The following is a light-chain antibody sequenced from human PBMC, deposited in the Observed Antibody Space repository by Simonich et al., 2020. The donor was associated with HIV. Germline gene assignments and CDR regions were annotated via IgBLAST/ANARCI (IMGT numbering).Light chain of an antibody. J-gene: IGKJ1*01. CDR1: QSVLYSSNNKNY. CDR2: CAS. Sequence: DIVMTQSPDSLAVSLGERATINCKSSQSVLYSSNNKNYLAWYQQKAGQPPKLLIYCASTRESGVPDRFSCSGSGTDFTLTIRGLQAEDVAVYYCQQYYITPQTFGQGTKVEIK. CDR3: QQYYITPQT. V-gene: IGKV4-1*01.